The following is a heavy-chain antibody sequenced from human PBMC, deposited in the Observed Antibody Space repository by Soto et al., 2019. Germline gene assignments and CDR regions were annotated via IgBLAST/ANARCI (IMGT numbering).Heavy chain of an antibody. V-gene: IGHV4-39*01. CDR3: ATGRSHSGWYQEHC. Sequence: SETLSLTCTVSNDSIRSGTYYWAWIRQPPGRGLEWIGSLSYLGTTDYNPSLKSRVTISKDASKNQLSLKLTSMTAADTAVYYCATGRSHSGWYQEHCWGQGNLVTVSS. CDR1: NDSIRSGTYY. CDR2: LSYLGTT. J-gene: IGHJ1*01. D-gene: IGHD6-19*01.